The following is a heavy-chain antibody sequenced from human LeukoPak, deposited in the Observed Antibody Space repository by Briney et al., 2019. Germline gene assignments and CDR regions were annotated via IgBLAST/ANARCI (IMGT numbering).Heavy chain of an antibody. D-gene: IGHD3-3*01. CDR2: ISAYNGNT. CDR3: ARDRGFWSGYDLDY. J-gene: IGHJ4*02. CDR1: GYTFTGYY. V-gene: IGHV1-18*04. Sequence: ASVKVSCKASGYTFTGYYIHWVRQAPGQGLEWMGWISAYNGNTNYAQKLQGRVTMTTDTSTSTAYMELRSLRSDDTAVYYRARDRGFWSGYDLDYWGQGTLVTVSS.